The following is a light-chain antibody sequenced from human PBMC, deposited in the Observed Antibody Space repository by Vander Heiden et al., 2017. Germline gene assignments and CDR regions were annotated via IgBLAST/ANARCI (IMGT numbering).Light chain of an antibody. J-gene: IGKJ1*01. CDR1: QSLLHSNGYNY. V-gene: IGKV2-28*01. CDR3: MQARQTPWT. CDR2: WGS. Sequence: TQAPLSLPVAPREQASRSCTLCQSLLHSNGYNYLDWYLQKPGQSPQLLIHWGSNRVSGVPDRFSGSGSGTDFTLNISRVEAEDVGVYYCMQARQTPWTFGQRTKVEIK.